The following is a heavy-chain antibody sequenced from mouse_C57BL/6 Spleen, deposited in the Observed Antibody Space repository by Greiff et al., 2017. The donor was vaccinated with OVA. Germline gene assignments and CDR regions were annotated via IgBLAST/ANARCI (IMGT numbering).Heavy chain of an antibody. D-gene: IGHD2-1*01. CDR3: AKRGGNGAMDY. CDR1: GFSLTSYG. J-gene: IGHJ4*01. CDR2: IWGDGGT. Sequence: VMLVESGPGLVAPSQSLSITCTVSGFSLTSYGVSWVRQPPGKGLEWLGVIWGDGGTNSHSAPISRLSISKDNSKSHVFLTLYSLQTDDTAAYYCAKRGGNGAMDYWGQGTSVTVSS. V-gene: IGHV2-3*01.